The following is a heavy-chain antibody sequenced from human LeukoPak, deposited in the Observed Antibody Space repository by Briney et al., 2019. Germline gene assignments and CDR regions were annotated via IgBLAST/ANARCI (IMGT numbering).Heavy chain of an antibody. CDR3: ATWAGIYIGSWYFDL. D-gene: IGHD5-12*01. J-gene: IGHJ2*01. V-gene: IGHV4-30-2*01. Sequence: SETLSLTCAVSGGSISSGGYSWSWIRQPPGKGLEWIGYIYHSGSTYYNPSLKSRVTISVDTSKNQFSLKLNSVTAADTAVYYCATWAGIYIGSWYFDLWGRGTLVTVSS. CDR2: IYHSGST. CDR1: GGSISSGGYS.